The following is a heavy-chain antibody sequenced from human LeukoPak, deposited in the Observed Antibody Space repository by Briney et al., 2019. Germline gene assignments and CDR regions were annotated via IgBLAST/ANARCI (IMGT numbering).Heavy chain of an antibody. Sequence: GGSLRLSCAASGFTFSSYAMSWVRQTPGKGLEWVSGISGSGSSTYYADSVKGRFTISRDKSKNTLYLQMNSLRAEDTAVYYCAKMKVGGPPLTTRTYGMDVWGQGTTVTVSS. CDR3: AKMKVGGPPLTTRTYGMDV. CDR1: GFTFSSYA. CDR2: ISGSGSST. D-gene: IGHD2-15*01. J-gene: IGHJ6*02. V-gene: IGHV3-23*01.